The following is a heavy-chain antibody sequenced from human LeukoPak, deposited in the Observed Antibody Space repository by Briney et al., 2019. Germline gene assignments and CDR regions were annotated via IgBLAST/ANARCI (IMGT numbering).Heavy chain of an antibody. Sequence: GGSLRLSCAASGFTFSSYGMHWVRQAPGKGLEWVAVIWYDGSNKYYADSVKGRFTIYRDNSKNTLYLQMNSLRAEGTAVYYCARGESFDYWGQGTLVTVSS. J-gene: IGHJ4*02. CDR2: IWYDGSNK. V-gene: IGHV3-33*01. D-gene: IGHD1-26*01. CDR1: GFTFSSYG. CDR3: ARGESFDY.